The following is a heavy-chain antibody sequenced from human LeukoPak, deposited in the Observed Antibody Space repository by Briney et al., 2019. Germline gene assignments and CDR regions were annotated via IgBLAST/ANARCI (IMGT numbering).Heavy chain of an antibody. Sequence: ASVKVSSTASGYTFTSYDINWVRQATGQGLEWMGWMNPNSGNTGYAQKFQGRVTMTRNTSISTAYMGLSSLRSEDTAVYYCASLGYSYGYTDYWGQGTLVTVSS. D-gene: IGHD5-18*01. V-gene: IGHV1-8*01. J-gene: IGHJ4*02. CDR2: MNPNSGNT. CDR3: ASLGYSYGYTDY. CDR1: GYTFTSYD.